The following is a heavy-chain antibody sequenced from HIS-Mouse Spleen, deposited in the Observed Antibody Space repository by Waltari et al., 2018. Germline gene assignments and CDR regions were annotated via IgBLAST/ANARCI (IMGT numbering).Heavy chain of an antibody. CDR2: IKQDGSEK. Sequence: EVQLVESGGGLVQPGGSLRLSCSASGFTFTSAWMSWVRQAPGKGLEWVANIKQDGSEKYYVDSVKGRFTISRDNAKNSLYLQMNSLRAEDTAVYYCARDSGGSYFDYWGQGTLVTVSS. D-gene: IGHD1-26*01. J-gene: IGHJ4*02. V-gene: IGHV3-7*01. CDR1: GFTFTSAW. CDR3: ARDSGGSYFDY.